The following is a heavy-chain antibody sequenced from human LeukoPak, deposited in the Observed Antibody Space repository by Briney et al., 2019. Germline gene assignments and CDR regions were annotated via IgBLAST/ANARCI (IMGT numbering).Heavy chain of an antibody. J-gene: IGHJ4*02. CDR2: ISSGGDT. D-gene: IGHD1-26*01. V-gene: IGHV3-23*01. Sequence: PTGGSLRLSCAAPGLHFSSYAMNWVRQAPGKGLEWVSSISSGGDTYYADSVKGRFTISRDNSKNMLYLQMNSLRVEDTDVYYCGTRYRGNYYHFWGQGTLVTVSA. CDR1: GLHFSSYA. CDR3: GTRYRGNYYHF.